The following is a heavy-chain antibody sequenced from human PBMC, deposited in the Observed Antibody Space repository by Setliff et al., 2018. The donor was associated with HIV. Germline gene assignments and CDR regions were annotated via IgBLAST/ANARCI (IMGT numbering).Heavy chain of an antibody. Sequence: ETLSLTCTVSAVSISSSNYYWGWIRQAPGKGLEWVSLISGTDGTTYYADSVKGRFTISRDNSKNTLYLQMNSLRAEDTAVYYCAKRAPDGPFDYWGQGTLVTVSS. CDR2: ISGTDGTT. CDR3: AKRAPDGPFDY. CDR1: AVSISSSNYY. J-gene: IGHJ4*02. V-gene: IGHV3-23*01.